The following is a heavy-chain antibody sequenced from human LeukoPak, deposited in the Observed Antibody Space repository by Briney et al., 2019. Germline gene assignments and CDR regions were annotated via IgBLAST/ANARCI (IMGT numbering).Heavy chain of an antibody. V-gene: IGHV4-59*12. J-gene: IGHJ4*02. CDR1: GGSISGYY. Sequence: SETLSLTCTVSGGSISGYYWSWIRQPPGKALEWIGYISYSGSTNYNPSLKSRVSISVDTSKNQFSLKLSSVTAADTAVYYCASRPYYYGSGSYNYWGQGTLVTVSS. CDR2: ISYSGST. CDR3: ASRPYYYGSGSYNY. D-gene: IGHD3-10*01.